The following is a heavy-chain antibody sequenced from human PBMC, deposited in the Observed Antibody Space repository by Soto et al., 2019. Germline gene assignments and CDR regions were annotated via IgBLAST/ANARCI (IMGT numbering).Heavy chain of an antibody. CDR1: GYSITSGFY. Sequence: SSETLSLTCGVSGYSITSGFYWGWVRQSPGKGLEWIGTISYSAKTFYNPSLASRFSMAVDSSKNQFSLRLTSVTAADTALYYCTRGAGAPWVRFDSWGRGILVTVSS. V-gene: IGHV4-38-2*01. CDR3: TRGAGAPWVRFDS. CDR2: ISYSAKT. D-gene: IGHD3-16*01. J-gene: IGHJ4*02.